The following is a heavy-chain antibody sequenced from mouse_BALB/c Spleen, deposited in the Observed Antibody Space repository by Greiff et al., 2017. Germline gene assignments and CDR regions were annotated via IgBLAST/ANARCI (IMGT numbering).Heavy chain of an antibody. D-gene: IGHD1-1*01. CDR3: ARDYGSSEAY. J-gene: IGHJ3*01. CDR1: GYAFSSSW. CDR2: IYPGDGDT. Sequence: VQLQQSGPELVKPGASVKISCKASGYAFSSSWMNWVKQRPGQGLEWIGRIYPGDGDTNYNGKFKGKATLTADKSSSTAYMQLSSLTSVDSAVYFCARDYGSSEAYWGQGTLVTVSA. V-gene: IGHV1-82*01.